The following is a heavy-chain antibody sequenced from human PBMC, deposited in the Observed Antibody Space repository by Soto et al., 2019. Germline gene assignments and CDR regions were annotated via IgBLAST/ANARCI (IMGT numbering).Heavy chain of an antibody. CDR2: ISAYNGNT. D-gene: IGHD2-2*02. V-gene: IGHV1-18*01. Sequence: ASVKVSCKASGYTLTSYAMHLGRQAPGQKLEWMGWISAYNGNTNYAQKLQGRVTMTTDTSTSTAYMELRSLRSDDTAVYYCARAVSEYQLLYYYYYMDVWGKGTTVTVSS. CDR1: GYTLTSYA. CDR3: ARAVSEYQLLYYYYYMDV. J-gene: IGHJ6*03.